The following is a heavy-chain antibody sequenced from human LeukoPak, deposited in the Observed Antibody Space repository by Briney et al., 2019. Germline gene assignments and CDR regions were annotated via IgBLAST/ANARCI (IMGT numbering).Heavy chain of an antibody. CDR2: IYPGDSDT. CDR1: GYIFTSYW. CDR3: ARLRGVTTPDY. J-gene: IGHJ4*02. V-gene: IGHV5-51*01. D-gene: IGHD4-17*01. Sequence: GESLKISCKGSGYIFTSYWIGWVRQLPGKGLEWMGIIYPGDSDTRYSPPFQGQVTISADKSITTAYLQWSSLKASDTAMYYCARLRGVTTPDYWGQGTLVTVSS.